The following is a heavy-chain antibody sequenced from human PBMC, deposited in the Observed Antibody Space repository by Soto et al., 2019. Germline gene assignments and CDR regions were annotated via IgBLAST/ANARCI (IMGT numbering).Heavy chain of an antibody. V-gene: IGHV4-34*01. CDR2: INHSGST. J-gene: IGHJ4*02. CDR3: ARAAPRYCSGGSCYSGRDD. D-gene: IGHD2-15*01. CDR1: GGSFSGYY. Sequence: QVQLQQWGAGLLKPSETLSLTCAVYGGSFSGYYWSWIRQPPGKGLELIGEINHSGSTNYNPSLKSRVTISVDTSKNQFSLKLSSVTAADTAVYYCARAAPRYCSGGSCYSGRDDWCQGTLVTVSS.